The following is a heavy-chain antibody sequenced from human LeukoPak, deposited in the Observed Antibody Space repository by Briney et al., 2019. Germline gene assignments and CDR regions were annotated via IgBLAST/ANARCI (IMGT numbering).Heavy chain of an antibody. CDR3: AKDLYISKAYYFDY. Sequence: GGSLRLSCVASGFALSNYAMNWVRQAPGKGLEWVSAISGGGDSTYYADSVKGRFTISRDNSKNTLYLQMNSLRAEDTAVYYCAKDLYISKAYYFDYWGQGTLVAVSS. CDR1: GFALSNYA. J-gene: IGHJ4*02. D-gene: IGHD6-13*01. V-gene: IGHV3-23*01. CDR2: ISGGGDST.